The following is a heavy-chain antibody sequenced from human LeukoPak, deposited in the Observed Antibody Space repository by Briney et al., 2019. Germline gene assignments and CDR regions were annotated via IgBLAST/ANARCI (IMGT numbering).Heavy chain of an antibody. D-gene: IGHD3-22*01. V-gene: IGHV3-74*01. CDR1: GFTFSNYW. CDR2: INSDGSSR. J-gene: IGHJ4*02. Sequence: GGALRLSCAAPGFTFSNYWMSWVRQAPGKGLVWVSRINSDGSSRHYADSVKGRFTISRDNAKNTLHLQMTSLRAEDTAVYYCARGGPDSSDYSSLFDYWGRGILVTVSS. CDR3: ARGGPDSSDYSSLFDY.